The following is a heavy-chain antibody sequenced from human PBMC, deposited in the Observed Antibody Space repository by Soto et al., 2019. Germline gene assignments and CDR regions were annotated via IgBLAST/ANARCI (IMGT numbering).Heavy chain of an antibody. CDR2: INPNSGGT. Sequence: QVQLVQSGAEVKKPGASVKVSCKASGYTFTAYYMHWLRKAPGQGLEGMGWINPNSGGTNYAQRFQGRVTVTNDTSISTTYMELSSLGSDDTAVYYCARGDFDRSGNYNAGWFAPWGQGTLVTVSS. CDR3: ARGDFDRSGNYNAGWFAP. V-gene: IGHV1-2*02. D-gene: IGHD3-22*01. J-gene: IGHJ5*02. CDR1: GYTFTAYY.